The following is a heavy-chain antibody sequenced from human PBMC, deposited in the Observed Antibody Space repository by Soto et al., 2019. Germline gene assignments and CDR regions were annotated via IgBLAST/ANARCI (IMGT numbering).Heavy chain of an antibody. D-gene: IGHD1-26*01. CDR2: FDPEDGET. V-gene: IGHV1-24*01. CDR1: GYTLTEFS. Sequence: QVQLVQSGAEVKKPGASVKVSCEVSGYTLTEFSMHWVRQAPGKGLEWMGGFDPEDGETIYAQKFQGRVTMTEDTSTDTAYMELSSLRSEDTAVYYCATPPPSVGATTRLDYWGQGTLVTVSS. CDR3: ATPPPSVGATTRLDY. J-gene: IGHJ4*02.